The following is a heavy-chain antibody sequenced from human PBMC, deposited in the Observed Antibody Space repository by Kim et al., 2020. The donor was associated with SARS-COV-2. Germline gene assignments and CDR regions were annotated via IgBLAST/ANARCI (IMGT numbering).Heavy chain of an antibody. D-gene: IGHD5-18*01. Sequence: GGSLRLSCAASGFTFSSYPMSWVRQAPGKGLDWVSAITGGGSRTYYTDSVKGRFTISRDNSKNTLYLQMNSLSGDDTAVYYCAKIQLWLRNDNIDYWGQGTLVTVSS. CDR2: ITGGGSRT. CDR3: AKIQLWLRNDNIDY. V-gene: IGHV3-23*01. CDR1: GFTFSSYP. J-gene: IGHJ4*02.